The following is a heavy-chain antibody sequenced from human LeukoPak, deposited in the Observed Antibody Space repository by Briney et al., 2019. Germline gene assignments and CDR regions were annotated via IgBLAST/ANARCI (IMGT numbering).Heavy chain of an antibody. D-gene: IGHD3-22*01. CDR1: GGFISNSNFY. CDR2: IYYTGRT. Sequence: SENLSLTCTVSGGFISNSNFYWGWIRQPPGKGLDWIGNIYYTGRTYYNASLNSRVTMSVDASKNQFSLRLSSVTAADTAVYYCVGLYSYDASRPPLWGQGTLVIVSS. CDR3: VGLYSYDASRPPL. V-gene: IGHV4-39*01. J-gene: IGHJ4*02.